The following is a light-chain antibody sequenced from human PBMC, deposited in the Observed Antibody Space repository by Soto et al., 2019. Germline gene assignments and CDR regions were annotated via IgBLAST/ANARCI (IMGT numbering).Light chain of an antibody. CDR2: TAS. V-gene: IGKV1-39*01. CDR3: PQSYSTPYT. CDR1: QSITNN. Sequence: DIQMTQSPSSLSASVGDRVTITCRASQSITNNLNWYQQKPGKAPKLLIYTASNLQSGVPSRFSGSGSGTDFTLTISSLQPEDFATYSCPQSYSTPYTFGQGTKLEI. J-gene: IGKJ2*01.